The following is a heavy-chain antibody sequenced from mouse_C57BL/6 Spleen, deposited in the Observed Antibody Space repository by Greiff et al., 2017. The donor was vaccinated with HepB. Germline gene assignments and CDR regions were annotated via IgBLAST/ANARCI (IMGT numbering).Heavy chain of an antibody. D-gene: IGHD4-1*01. V-gene: IGHV5-16*01. J-gene: IGHJ4*01. Sequence: EVNLVESEGGLVQPGSSMKLSCTASGFTFSDYYMAWVRQVPEKGLEWVANINYDGSSTYYLDSLKSRFIISRDNAKNILYLQMSSLKSEDTATYYCARDLGYYGMDYWGQGTSVTVSS. CDR2: INYDGSST. CDR1: GFTFSDYY. CDR3: ARDLGYYGMDY.